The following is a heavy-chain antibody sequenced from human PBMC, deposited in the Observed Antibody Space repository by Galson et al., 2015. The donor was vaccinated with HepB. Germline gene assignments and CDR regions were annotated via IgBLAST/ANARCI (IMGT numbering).Heavy chain of an antibody. CDR3: AKEGHHDFWSGYYNWFAP. Sequence: SLRLSCAASGFSFSRYAMRWVRQAPGKGLEWVAVISEGGARTYYADSVKGRFTISRDNSKNSLYLQMNSLRPEDTAVYYCAKEGHHDFWSGYYNWFAPWGQGTLVTVSS. CDR1: GFSFSRYA. D-gene: IGHD3-3*01. V-gene: IGHV3-30-3*01. J-gene: IGHJ5*02. CDR2: ISEGGART.